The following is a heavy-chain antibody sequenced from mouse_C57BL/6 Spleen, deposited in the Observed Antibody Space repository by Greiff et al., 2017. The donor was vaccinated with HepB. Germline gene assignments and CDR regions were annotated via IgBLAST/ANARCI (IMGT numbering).Heavy chain of an antibody. J-gene: IGHJ3*01. V-gene: IGHV3-6*01. CDR2: ISYDGSN. D-gene: IGHD2-5*01. CDR3: ARDYSNFAY. Sequence: DVQLQESGPGLVKPSQSLSLTCSVTGYSITSGYYWNWIRQFPGNKLEWMGYISYDGSNNYNPSLKNRISITRDTSKNQFFLKLNSVTTEDTATYYCARDYSNFAYWGQGTLVTVSA. CDR1: GYSITSGYY.